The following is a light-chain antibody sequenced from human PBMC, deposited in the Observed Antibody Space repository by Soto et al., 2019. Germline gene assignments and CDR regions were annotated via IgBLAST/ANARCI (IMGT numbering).Light chain of an antibody. V-gene: IGLV1-40*01. CDR3: QSYDSSLSVV. J-gene: IGLJ2*01. CDR1: SSNIGAGYD. Sequence: QSVLTQPPSVSGAPGQRVTISCTGSSSNIGAGYDVHWYQKLPGTAPKLLIYGNSNRPSRVPDRFSGSKSGTSASLAITGLQAEDEADYYCQSYDSSLSVVFGGGTKVTVL. CDR2: GNS.